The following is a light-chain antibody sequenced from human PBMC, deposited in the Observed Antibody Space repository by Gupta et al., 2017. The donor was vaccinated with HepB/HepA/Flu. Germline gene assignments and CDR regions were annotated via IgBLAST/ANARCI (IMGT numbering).Light chain of an antibody. CDR2: ETP. J-gene: IGKJ4*01. CDR1: QIVNSY. Sequence: EAVLTQSPATLSLSPGERATLSCKASQIVNSYLAWYQQKPGQPPRLLIYETPNRATGVPARFSGSASGTDFTLTINSLDPEDFAVYYCQQRTTWPPQLTFGGGTKVEVK. CDR3: QQRTTWPPQLT. V-gene: IGKV3-11*01.